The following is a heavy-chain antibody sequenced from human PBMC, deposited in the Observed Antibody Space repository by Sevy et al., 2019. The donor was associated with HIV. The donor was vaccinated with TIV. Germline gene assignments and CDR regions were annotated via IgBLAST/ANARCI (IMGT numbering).Heavy chain of an antibody. CDR2: ISGSGATT. V-gene: IGHV3-23*01. Sequence: GGSLRLSCAASGFTFNNYAMNWVRQAPGKGLEWVSAISGSGATTFYADSVKGRFTISRDNPKKTLYLQMNNLRPEYTATYYCAKRVTSLTGTSNSWGQGTLVTVSS. CDR3: AKRVTSLTGTSNS. J-gene: IGHJ5*02. D-gene: IGHD1-20*01. CDR1: GFTFNNYA.